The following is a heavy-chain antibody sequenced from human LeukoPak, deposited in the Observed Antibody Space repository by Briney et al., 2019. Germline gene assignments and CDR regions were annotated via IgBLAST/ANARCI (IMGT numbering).Heavy chain of an antibody. CDR1: GFTFSSYG. CDR3: ARDLIARTSYGYEEIGY. CDR2: IRYDGSNK. V-gene: IGHV3-30*02. J-gene: IGHJ4*02. D-gene: IGHD5-18*01. Sequence: PGGSLRLSCAASGFTFSSYGMHWVRQAPGKGLEWVAFIRYDGSNKYYADSVKGRFTISRDNSKNTLYLQMNSLRAEDTAVYYCARDLIARTSYGYEEIGYWGQGTLVTVSS.